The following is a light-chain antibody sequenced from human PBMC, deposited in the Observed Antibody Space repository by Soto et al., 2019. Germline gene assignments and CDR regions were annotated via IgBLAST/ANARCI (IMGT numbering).Light chain of an antibody. CDR1: VSL. CDR3: CLYVGGRTYV. Sequence: QSVLTQPASVSGSPGQSITVSCTAAVSLVSWYQQHPGKVPKLIIYDDTKRPSGVSSRFSGSKSGNTASLTIFGLQTEDEADYYCCLYVGGRTYVFGAGT. V-gene: IGLV2-23*01. CDR2: DDT. J-gene: IGLJ1*01.